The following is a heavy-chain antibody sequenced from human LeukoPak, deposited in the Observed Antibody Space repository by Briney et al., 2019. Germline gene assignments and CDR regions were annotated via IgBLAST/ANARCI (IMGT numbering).Heavy chain of an antibody. CDR1: GFTFSNYW. J-gene: IGHJ4*02. V-gene: IGHV3-7*05. CDR3: ARTHTFDY. CDR2: IKQDGSEK. Sequence: GGSLRLSCAASGFTFSNYWMRWFRQAPGKGLQWWASIKQDGSEKYYADSVKGRVTISRDNAKSSLYLQLNSLRAEDTAVYHCARTHTFDYWGQGTLVTVPS.